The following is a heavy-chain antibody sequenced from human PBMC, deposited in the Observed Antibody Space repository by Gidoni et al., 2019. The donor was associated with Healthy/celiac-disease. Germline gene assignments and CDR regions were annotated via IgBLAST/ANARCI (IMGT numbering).Heavy chain of an antibody. CDR1: GGSFSGYY. CDR2: IKPSGST. V-gene: IGHV4-34*01. Sequence: QVQLQQWGAGLLKPAETLSLTCDVYGGSFSGYYWSWIPQPPGKGLEWIGEIKPSGSTNYNPSLKSRVTISVDTSKKQFALKLSSVTAADTAVYYCASLADDILTGYYNASSYYYGMDVWGQGTTVTVSS. CDR3: ASLADDILTGYYNASSYYYGMDV. D-gene: IGHD3-9*01. J-gene: IGHJ6*02.